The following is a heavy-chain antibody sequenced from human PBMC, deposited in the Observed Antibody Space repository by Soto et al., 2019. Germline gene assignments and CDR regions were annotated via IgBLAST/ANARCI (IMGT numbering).Heavy chain of an antibody. D-gene: IGHD6-13*01. Sequence: SSETLSLTCAVYGGSFSGYYWSWIRQPPGKGLEWIGEINHSGSTNYNPSLKSRVTISVDTSKNQFSLKLSSVTAADTAVYYCAREAPYSSSWYASYYYYGMDVWGQGTTVTVSS. V-gene: IGHV4-34*01. CDR1: GGSFSGYY. CDR3: AREAPYSSSWYASYYYYGMDV. J-gene: IGHJ6*02. CDR2: INHSGST.